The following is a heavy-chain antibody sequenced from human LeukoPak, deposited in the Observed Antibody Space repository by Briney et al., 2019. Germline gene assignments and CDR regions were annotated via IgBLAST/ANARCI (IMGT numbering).Heavy chain of an antibody. J-gene: IGHJ3*02. D-gene: IGHD3-3*01. CDR1: GYIFTSYD. CDR2: MNPNSGNT. Sequence: ASVKVSCKASGYIFTSYDINWVRQATGQGLEWMGWMNPNSGNTGYAQKFQGRVTITRNTSISTAYMELSSLRSEDTAVYYCATSCDFWSGSCLGDAFDIWGQGTMVTVSS. V-gene: IGHV1-8*03. CDR3: ATSCDFWSGSCLGDAFDI.